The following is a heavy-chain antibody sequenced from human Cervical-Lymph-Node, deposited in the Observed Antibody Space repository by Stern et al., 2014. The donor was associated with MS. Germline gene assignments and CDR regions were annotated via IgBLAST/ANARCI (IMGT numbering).Heavy chain of an antibody. D-gene: IGHD2-2*01. J-gene: IGHJ6*02. V-gene: IGHV3-23*04. CDR3: AKDLGRGVVVVPLYGLDV. Sequence: EVHLVESGGGLVQPGGSLRLSCAASGFTFSTYAFSWVRQAPGQGLEGVSSISESGVYTYYADSVKGRFTISRDNSKSMLYLEMQSLRAEDTAVYHCAKDLGRGVVVVPLYGLDVWGQGTTVTVSS. CDR2: ISESGVYT. CDR1: GFTFSTYA.